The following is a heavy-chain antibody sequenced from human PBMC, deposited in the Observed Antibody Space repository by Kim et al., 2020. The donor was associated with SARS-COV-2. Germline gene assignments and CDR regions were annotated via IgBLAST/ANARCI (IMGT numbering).Heavy chain of an antibody. J-gene: IGHJ4*02. CDR3: ARTLCIGGRCPFDY. Sequence: GGSLRLSCAASGFTFSPHSMNWVRQAPGKGLEWVSSISGDSIYIYYADAVKGRFTISRDNAKNSLYLQMNSLRAEDKALYYCARTLCIGGRCPFDYWCRGTLVTVSS. CDR1: GFTFSPHS. D-gene: IGHD2-15*01. CDR2: ISGDSIYI. V-gene: IGHV3-21*01.